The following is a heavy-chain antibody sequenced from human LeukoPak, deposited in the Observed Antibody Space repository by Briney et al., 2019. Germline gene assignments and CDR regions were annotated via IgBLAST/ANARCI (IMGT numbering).Heavy chain of an antibody. CDR2: IYYSGST. Sequence: SQTLSLTCTVSGGSISSGGYYWSWIRQHPRKGLEWIGYIYYSGSTYYNPSLKSRVTISVDTSKNQFSLKLSSVTAADTAVYYCAREDITMLYDAFDIWGQGTMVTVSS. CDR1: GGSISSGGYY. D-gene: IGHD2-8*01. CDR3: AREDITMLYDAFDI. V-gene: IGHV4-31*03. J-gene: IGHJ3*02.